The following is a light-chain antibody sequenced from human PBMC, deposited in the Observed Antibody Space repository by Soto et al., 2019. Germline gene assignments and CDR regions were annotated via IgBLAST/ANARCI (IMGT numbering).Light chain of an antibody. V-gene: IGLV3-1*01. CDR3: QTWDNGIAV. Sequence: ELTQPPSVSVSPGQTASITCSGDKLGDKYACWYQQKPGQSPVLVIYPDTKRPSGVPERFSGSNSGNTVTLTISGAQAMDEADYYCQTWDNGIAVFGGGTKLTVL. CDR2: PDT. J-gene: IGLJ2*01. CDR1: KLGDKY.